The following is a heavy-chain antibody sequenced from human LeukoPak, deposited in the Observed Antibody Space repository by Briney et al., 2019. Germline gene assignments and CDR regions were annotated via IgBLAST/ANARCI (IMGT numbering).Heavy chain of an antibody. V-gene: IGHV3-48*02. CDR1: GFTFSTYT. CDR3: ARARGFDW. Sequence: PGGSLRLSCGASGFTFSTYTMNWVRQAPGKGLEWVSSISSTSSTIYYADSVKGRFTISRDNAKNSLFEQMNSLRDEDTAVYYCARARGFDWWGQGTLVTVSS. J-gene: IGHJ4*02. CDR2: ISSTSSTI.